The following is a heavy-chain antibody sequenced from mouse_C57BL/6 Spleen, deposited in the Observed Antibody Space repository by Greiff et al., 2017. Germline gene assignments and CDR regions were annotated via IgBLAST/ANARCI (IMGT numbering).Heavy chain of an antibody. Sequence: VQLKQSGAELARPGASVKLSCKASGYTFTSYGISWVKQRTGQGLEWIGEIYPRSGNTYYNEKFKGKATLTADKSSSTAYMELRSLTSEDSAVYFCARRDYGSIAMDYWGQGTSVTVSS. V-gene: IGHV1-81*01. J-gene: IGHJ4*01. CDR1: GYTFTSYG. D-gene: IGHD1-1*01. CDR3: ARRDYGSIAMDY. CDR2: IYPRSGNT.